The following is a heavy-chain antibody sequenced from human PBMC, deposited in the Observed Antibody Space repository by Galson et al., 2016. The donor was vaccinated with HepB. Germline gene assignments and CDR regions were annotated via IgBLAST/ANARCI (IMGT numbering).Heavy chain of an antibody. CDR3: ASERLDSSGYSYPDAFEI. CDR2: ISSGGTYQ. Sequence: FLSLSCAAYGFYFSTFWMTWVRQAPGKGPDWVSSISSGGTYQSYSCPVTGRFTVSRDNAKNSLYLQMNNLRAEDTALYYCASERLDSSGYSYPDAFEIWGLGTTVTVSS. V-gene: IGHV3-21*01. J-gene: IGHJ3*02. D-gene: IGHD3-22*01. CDR1: GFYFSTFW.